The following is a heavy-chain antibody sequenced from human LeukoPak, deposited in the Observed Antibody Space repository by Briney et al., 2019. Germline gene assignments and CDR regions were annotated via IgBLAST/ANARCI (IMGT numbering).Heavy chain of an antibody. D-gene: IGHD3-22*01. CDR1: GGSFSGYY. CDR2: INHSGST. V-gene: IGHV4-34*01. CDR3: ARGGSRGDSSGYYGNFDY. Sequence: PSETLSLTCAVYGGSFSGYYWSWNRQPPGKGLEWIGEINHSGSTNYNPSLKSRVTISVDTSKNQFSLKLSSVTAADTAVYYCARGGSRGDSSGYYGNFDYWGQGTLVTVSS. J-gene: IGHJ4*02.